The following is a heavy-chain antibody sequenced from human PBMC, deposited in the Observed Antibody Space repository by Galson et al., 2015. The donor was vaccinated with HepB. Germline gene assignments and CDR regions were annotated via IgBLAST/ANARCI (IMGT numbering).Heavy chain of an antibody. J-gene: IGHJ5*02. CDR1: GYTFSNYW. CDR3: AASLAVAGTVHWFDP. Sequence: QSGAEVKKPGESLKISCKAFGYTFSNYWIAWVRQMPGKGLEWMGIIYPGTSAVRFGPSFRGQVTISADKPINTAYLHWESLKASDTATYYCAASLAVAGTVHWFDPWGQGTRVTVSS. CDR2: IYPGTSAV. D-gene: IGHD6-19*01. V-gene: IGHV5-51*01.